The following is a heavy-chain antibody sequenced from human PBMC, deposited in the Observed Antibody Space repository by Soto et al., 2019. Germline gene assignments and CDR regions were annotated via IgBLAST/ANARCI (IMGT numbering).Heavy chain of an antibody. Sequence: ETLLRACSVSGFICSSYDMSWVRQAPGKGLAWVSTILVGGSTHYEDSVQGRFTISRDTSKNTVYLHMNSLTAGDTAVYYCAKATATGGGAFEIYGQGTMVTVSS. J-gene: IGHJ3*02. CDR2: ILVGGST. CDR1: GFICSSYD. D-gene: IGHD2-8*02. V-gene: IGHV3-23*01. CDR3: AKATATGGGAFEI.